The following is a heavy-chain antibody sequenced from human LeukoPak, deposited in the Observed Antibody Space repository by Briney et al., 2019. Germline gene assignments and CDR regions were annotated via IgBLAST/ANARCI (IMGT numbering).Heavy chain of an antibody. V-gene: IGHV3-30*02. D-gene: IGHD2-2*01. J-gene: IGHJ4*02. CDR2: IRYHGSDK. CDR3: AKGHIVIVPAASHYFDY. CDR1: AFTFRSYG. Sequence: GGSLRLSCAASAFTFRSYGMHWVRQAPGKGLEWVAFIRYHGSDKYYADSVKGRFTISRDNSKNTLYLQMNSLRAEDTAVYYCAKGHIVIVPAASHYFDYWGQGTLVTVSS.